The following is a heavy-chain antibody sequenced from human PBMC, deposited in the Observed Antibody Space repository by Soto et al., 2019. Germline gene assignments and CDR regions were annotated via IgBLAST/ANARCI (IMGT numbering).Heavy chain of an antibody. V-gene: IGHV4-39*01. CDR3: ARHVYGDYFCVNWCAP. Sequence: SSETLSLTCTVFGDSISDTRYYWGWIRQSPEKGLEWIGSIYHDGHAYYNPSLKSRVTLFADTSRNQFSLKMKSVTVVDTALYFCARHVYGDYFCVNWCAPWGQGALATVSS. CDR2: IYHDGHA. D-gene: IGHD4-17*01. CDR1: GDSISDTRYY. J-gene: IGHJ5*02.